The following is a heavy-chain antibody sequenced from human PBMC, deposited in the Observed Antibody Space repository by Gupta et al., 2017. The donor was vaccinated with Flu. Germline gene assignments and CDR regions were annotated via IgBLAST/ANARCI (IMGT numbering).Heavy chain of an antibody. Sequence: LVESGPGLVRPSENLSLTCTVSGGSIDSDYWTWIRRPPGKGLKWIAYIFHNGNTYYSPSLKSRVTVSIAPSRKQFFLELRSVTAADTAVYFCARINWNSIGWFDPWGRGTLVSVSS. CDR3: ARINWNSIGWFDP. D-gene: IGHD1-7*01. CDR2: IFHNGNT. V-gene: IGHV4-4*08. CDR1: GGSIDSDY. J-gene: IGHJ5*02.